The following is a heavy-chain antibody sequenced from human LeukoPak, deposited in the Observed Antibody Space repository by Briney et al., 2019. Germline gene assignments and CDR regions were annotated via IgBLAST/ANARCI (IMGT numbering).Heavy chain of an antibody. J-gene: IGHJ3*02. Sequence: RASVKVSCKTSGYTFSSHGITWVRQAPGQGLEWMGWISASSGKTNIAQKFQARVTMTTDTSTNTAYMDLRSLRFDDTAVYYCARANCGRTSSYFDIWGQGTKVTVSS. CDR2: ISASSGKT. V-gene: IGHV1-18*01. CDR1: GYTFSSHG. D-gene: IGHD2-2*01. CDR3: ARANCGRTSSYFDI.